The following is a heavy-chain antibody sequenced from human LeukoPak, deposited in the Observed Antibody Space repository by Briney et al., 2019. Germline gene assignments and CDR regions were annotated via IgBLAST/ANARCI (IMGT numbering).Heavy chain of an antibody. CDR2: IYYSGST. V-gene: IGHV4-31*03. Sequence: SETLSLTCTVSGGSISSGGYYWSWIRQHPGKGLEWIGYIYYSGSTYYNPSLKSRVTISVDTSKNQFSLKLSSVTAADTAVYYCARGSPIRFIPSGYWGQGTLVTVSS. D-gene: IGHD3-3*01. CDR3: ARGSPIRFIPSGY. J-gene: IGHJ4*02. CDR1: GGSISSGGYY.